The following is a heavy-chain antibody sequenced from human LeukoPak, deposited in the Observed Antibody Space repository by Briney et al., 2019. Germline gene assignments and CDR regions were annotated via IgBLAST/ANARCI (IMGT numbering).Heavy chain of an antibody. D-gene: IGHD6-19*01. CDR3: ARDLTQWLVPDYYYGMDV. Sequence: ASVKVSCKASGGTFSSYAISWVRQAPGQGLEWMGGIIPIFGTANYAQKFQGRVTITADESTSTAYMELSSLRSEDTAVYYCARDLTQWLVPDYYYGMDVWGQGTTVTVSS. J-gene: IGHJ6*02. CDR2: IIPIFGTA. V-gene: IGHV1-69*13. CDR1: GGTFSSYA.